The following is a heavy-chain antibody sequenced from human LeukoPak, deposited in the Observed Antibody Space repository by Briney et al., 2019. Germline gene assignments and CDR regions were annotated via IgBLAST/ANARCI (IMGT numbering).Heavy chain of an antibody. CDR2: IYYSGST. CDR1: GGSISSYY. Sequence: SETLSLTCTVSGGSISSYYWSWIRQPPGKGLEWIGYIYYSGSTNYNPSLKSRVTISVDTSKNQFSLKLSSVTAADTAVYYCARHRGRSGWDSFDYWGQGTLVTVSS. J-gene: IGHJ4*02. V-gene: IGHV4-59*08. CDR3: ARHRGRSGWDSFDY. D-gene: IGHD6-19*01.